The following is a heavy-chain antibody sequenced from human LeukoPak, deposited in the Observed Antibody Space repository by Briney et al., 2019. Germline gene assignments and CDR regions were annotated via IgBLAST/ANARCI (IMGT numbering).Heavy chain of an antibody. CDR3: AKGPDKGALDY. J-gene: IGHJ4*02. V-gene: IGHV3-23*01. Sequence: PGGSLRLSCAASGFTFSSYPMSWVRQAPGKGLEWVSAIAGGGGSTYYADSVKGRFTISRDNSKNTLYLQVNSLRAEDTAVYYCAKGPDKGALDYWGQGTLVTVSS. CDR2: IAGGGGST. CDR1: GFTFSSYP.